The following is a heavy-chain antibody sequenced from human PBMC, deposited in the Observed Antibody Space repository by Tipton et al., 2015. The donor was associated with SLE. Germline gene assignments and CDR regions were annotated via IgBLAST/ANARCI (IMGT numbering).Heavy chain of an antibody. V-gene: IGHV4-34*01. CDR1: GGSFRGYS. Sequence: TLSLTCAVFGGSFRGYSWSWSRQPPGKGVGWGGESKPSGNTNYKPSLKIRVTISVDTSKNQLSLKLTSVTAADTAVYYCARGAKERITLVRVRPYYFDYWGQGSLVTVSS. CDR3: ARGAKERITLVRVRPYYFDY. CDR2: SKPSGNT. D-gene: IGHD3-10*01. J-gene: IGHJ4*03.